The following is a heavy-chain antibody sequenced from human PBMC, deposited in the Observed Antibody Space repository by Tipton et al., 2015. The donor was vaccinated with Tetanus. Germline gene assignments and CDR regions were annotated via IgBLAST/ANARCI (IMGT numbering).Heavy chain of an antibody. CDR2: TFYRSRWFN. CDR1: GDSVSSDSAS. Sequence: LVKPTQTLSLTCAISGDSVSSDSASWNWIRQSPSRGLEWLGQTFYRSRWFNDYAVSVKSRIIVNADTSKNQFSLHLNSVTPEDTAVYYGARASGMVRGIITPYDYWGQGTLVTVSS. D-gene: IGHD3-10*01. V-gene: IGHV6-1*01. CDR3: ARASGMVRGIITPYDY. J-gene: IGHJ4*02.